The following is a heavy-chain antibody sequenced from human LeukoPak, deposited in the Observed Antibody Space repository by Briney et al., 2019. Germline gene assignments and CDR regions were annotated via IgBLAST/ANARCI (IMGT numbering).Heavy chain of an antibody. J-gene: IGHJ5*02. CDR3: ARVDYGVKNWFDP. CDR2: IYYSGST. Sequence: SETLSLTCTVSGGSISSSSYYWGWIRQPPGTGLEWIGSIYYSGSTYYNPSLKSRVTISVDTSKNQFSLKLSSVTAADTAVYYCARVDYGVKNWFDPWGQGTLVTASS. CDR1: GGSISSSSYY. V-gene: IGHV4-39*07. D-gene: IGHD4-17*01.